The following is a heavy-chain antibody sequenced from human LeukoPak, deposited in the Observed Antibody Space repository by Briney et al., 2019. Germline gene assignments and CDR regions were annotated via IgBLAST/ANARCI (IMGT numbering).Heavy chain of an antibody. J-gene: IGHJ1*01. Sequence: GGSLRLSCAASGFTFSGYWVSWVRQAPGKGLEWVANINQDGSEKYYVDSVRGRFTISRDNAKNSLFLQMGSLRVEDTAVYYCARESTAGYNSSWYGFRNWGQGTLVSVSS. CDR2: INQDGSEK. D-gene: IGHD6-13*01. CDR1: GFTFSGYW. CDR3: ARESTAGYNSSWYGFRN. V-gene: IGHV3-7*01.